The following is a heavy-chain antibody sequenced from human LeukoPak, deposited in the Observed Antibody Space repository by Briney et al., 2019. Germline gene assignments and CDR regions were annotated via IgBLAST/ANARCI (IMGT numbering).Heavy chain of an antibody. CDR1: GLTFSNYG. D-gene: IGHD1-7*01. Sequence: ASVKVSCKASGLTFSNYGITWVRQAPGQGLEWMGGIIPIFGTANYAQKFQGRVMITTDESTSTAYMELSSLRSEDTAVYYCARDGTRSAFDIWGQGTMVTVSS. V-gene: IGHV1-69*05. CDR3: ARDGTRSAFDI. J-gene: IGHJ3*02. CDR2: IIPIFGTA.